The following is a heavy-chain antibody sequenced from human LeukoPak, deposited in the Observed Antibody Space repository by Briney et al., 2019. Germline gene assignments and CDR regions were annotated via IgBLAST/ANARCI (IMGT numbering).Heavy chain of an antibody. CDR2: ISSSSSYI. D-gene: IGHD6-6*01. V-gene: IGHV3-21*01. CDR1: GFSFSSYS. CDR3: ARDDGSSSYGYFDY. J-gene: IGHJ4*02. Sequence: EGSLRLSCAASGFSFSSYSMNWVRQAPGKGLEWVSSISSSSSYIYYADSVKGRFTISRDNAKNSLYLQMNSLRAEDTAVYYCARDDGSSSYGYFDYWGQGTLVTVSS.